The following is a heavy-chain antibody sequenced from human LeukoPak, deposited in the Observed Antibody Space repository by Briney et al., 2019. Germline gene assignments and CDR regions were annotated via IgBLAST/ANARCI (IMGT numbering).Heavy chain of an antibody. CDR3: AREQYYYYGMDV. J-gene: IGHJ6*02. CDR1: GFTFSSYA. V-gene: IGHV3-30*04. CDR2: ISYDGSNK. Sequence: GGSLRLSCAASGFTFSSYAMHWVRQAPGKGLEWVAVISYDGSNKYYADSVKGRFTISRDNSKNTLYLQMNGLRAEDTAVYYCAREQYYYYGMDVWGQGTTVTVSS.